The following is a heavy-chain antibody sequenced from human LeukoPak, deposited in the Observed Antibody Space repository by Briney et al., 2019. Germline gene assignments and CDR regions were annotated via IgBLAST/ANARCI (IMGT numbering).Heavy chain of an antibody. D-gene: IGHD5-18*01. Sequence: HPGGSLRLSCAASGFTFSSYAMHWVRQAPGKGLEWVAVISYDGSNKYYADSVKGRFTISRDNSKNTLYLQMNSLRAEDTAVYYCAKDRSWIQLWLGIDYWGQGTLVTVSS. J-gene: IGHJ4*02. CDR3: AKDRSWIQLWLGIDY. CDR2: ISYDGSNK. CDR1: GFTFSSYA. V-gene: IGHV3-30*04.